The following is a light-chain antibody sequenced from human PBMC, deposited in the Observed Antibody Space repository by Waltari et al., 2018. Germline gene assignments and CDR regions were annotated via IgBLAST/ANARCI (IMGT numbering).Light chain of an antibody. CDR3: QQYGSSILYT. CDR1: QSLTKRY. J-gene: IGKJ2*01. V-gene: IGKV3-20*01. CDR2: GAS. Sequence: VFRQSPRTLLLAPGESATLPCRASQSLTKRYLAWYQQKPGQAPRLLIYGASSRAAGIPDRFSGSGSGTDFTLTISSLEPEDSAVYYCQQYGSSILYTFGQGTKLEIK.